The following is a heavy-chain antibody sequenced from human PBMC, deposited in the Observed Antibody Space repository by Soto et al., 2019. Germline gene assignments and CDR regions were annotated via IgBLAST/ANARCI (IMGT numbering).Heavy chain of an antibody. V-gene: IGHV4-34*01. CDR1: GGSLSGYY. CDR2: INHSGST. CDR3: ARGVLGGFIVVVPAAKYYFDY. D-gene: IGHD2-2*01. Sequence: SETLSLTCAVYGGSLSGYYWSWIRQPPGKWLEWIGEINHSGSTNYNPSLKSRVTISVDTSKNQFSLKLSSVTAADTAVYYCARGVLGGFIVVVPAAKYYFDYWGQGTLVTVSS. J-gene: IGHJ4*02.